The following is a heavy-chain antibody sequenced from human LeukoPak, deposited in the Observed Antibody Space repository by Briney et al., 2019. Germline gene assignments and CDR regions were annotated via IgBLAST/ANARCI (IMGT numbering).Heavy chain of an antibody. CDR2: IGGSGGST. D-gene: IGHD3-3*01. Sequence: PGGSLRLSCAASGFTFSSYAMSWVRQAPGKGLEWVSAIGGSGGSTYYADSVKGRFTISRDNSKNTLYLQMNSLRAEDTAVYYCAKGPPGYYDFWSGYRDYWGQGTLVTVSS. V-gene: IGHV3-23*01. CDR3: AKGPPGYYDFWSGYRDY. CDR1: GFTFSSYA. J-gene: IGHJ4*02.